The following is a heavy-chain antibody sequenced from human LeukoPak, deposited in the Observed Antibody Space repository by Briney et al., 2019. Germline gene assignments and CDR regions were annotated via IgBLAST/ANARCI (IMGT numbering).Heavy chain of an antibody. Sequence: PSETLSLTCTVSGGSISSYYWSWIRQPPGKGLEWIGYIYYSGSTNHNPSLKSRVTISVDTSKNQFSLKLTSVTAADTAVYYCARGTYYYYDSSGYLFWFDPWGQGTLVTVSS. D-gene: IGHD3-22*01. J-gene: IGHJ5*02. CDR2: IYYSGST. CDR3: ARGTYYYYDSSGYLFWFDP. V-gene: IGHV4-59*01. CDR1: GGSISSYY.